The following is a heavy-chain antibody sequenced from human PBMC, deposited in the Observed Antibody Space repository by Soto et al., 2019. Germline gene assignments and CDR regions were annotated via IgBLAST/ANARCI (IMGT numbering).Heavy chain of an antibody. CDR1: GYIFTSYG. CDR2: ISPYNGNT. CDR3: AIDDYYYDSSGCSLDAFDL. D-gene: IGHD3-22*01. J-gene: IGHJ3*01. V-gene: IGHV1-18*01. Sequence: QVQLVQSGPEVKKPGASVKVSCKASGYIFTSYGFSWVRQAPGQGLEWMGWISPYNGNTNYIQKFQGRVTMTTDTSTSTAYMELRSLTSDDTAVYYCAIDDYYYDSSGCSLDAFDLWGQGTMVTVSS.